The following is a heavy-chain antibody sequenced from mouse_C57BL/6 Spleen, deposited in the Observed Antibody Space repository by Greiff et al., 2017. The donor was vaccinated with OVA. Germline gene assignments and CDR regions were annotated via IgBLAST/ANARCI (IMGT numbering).Heavy chain of an antibody. CDR3: ARLTTVVAHYYAMDY. D-gene: IGHD1-1*01. V-gene: IGHV5-9*01. Sequence: EVKLVESGGGLVKPGGSLKLSCAASGFTFSSYTMSWVRQTPEKRLEWVATISGGGGNTYYPDSVKGRFTISRDNAKNTLYLQMSSLRSEDTALYYCARLTTVVAHYYAMDYWGQGTSVTVSS. CDR2: ISGGGGNT. J-gene: IGHJ4*01. CDR1: GFTFSSYT.